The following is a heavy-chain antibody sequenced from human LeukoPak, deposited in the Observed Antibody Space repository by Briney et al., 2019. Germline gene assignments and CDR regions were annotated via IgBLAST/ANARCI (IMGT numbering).Heavy chain of an antibody. D-gene: IGHD1-26*01. CDR3: ARDKTSTWEYNWFDP. V-gene: IGHV4-39*07. CDR2: IYYSGST. Sequence: SETLSLTCTVSGGSISSSSYYWGWIRQPPGKGLEWIAGIYYSGSTYYNPSLKSRVTMSVDTSKNQFSLKLSSVTAADTAVYYCARDKTSTWEYNWFDPWGQGTLVTVSS. J-gene: IGHJ5*02. CDR1: GGSISSSSYY.